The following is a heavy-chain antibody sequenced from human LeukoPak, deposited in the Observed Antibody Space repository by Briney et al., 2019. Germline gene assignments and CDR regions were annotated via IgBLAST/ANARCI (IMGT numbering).Heavy chain of an antibody. CDR1: GGSFSGYY. Sequence: SETLSLTCAVYGGSFSGYYWSWIRQPPGKGLEWIGEINHSGSTNYNPSLKSRVTISVDTSKNQFSLKLSSVTAADTAVCYCARGSLGGSGYYVDYWGQGTLVTVSS. V-gene: IGHV4-34*01. CDR3: ARGSLGGSGYYVDY. CDR2: INHSGST. D-gene: IGHD3-3*01. J-gene: IGHJ4*02.